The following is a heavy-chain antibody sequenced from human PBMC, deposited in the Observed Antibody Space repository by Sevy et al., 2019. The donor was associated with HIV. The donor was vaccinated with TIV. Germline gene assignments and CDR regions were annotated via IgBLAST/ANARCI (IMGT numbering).Heavy chain of an antibody. CDR1: GYIFTDYY. Sequence: ASVKVSCKASGYIFTDYYFHWVRQAPGQGREWVGWINPNNGDAGSAQKFQGRITIARDTSASTAYMDLTRLTSDDTAMYYCARETVKGFDFWGQGTLVTVSS. J-gene: IGHJ4*02. V-gene: IGHV1-2*02. CDR3: ARETVKGFDF. D-gene: IGHD4-4*01. CDR2: INPNNGDA.